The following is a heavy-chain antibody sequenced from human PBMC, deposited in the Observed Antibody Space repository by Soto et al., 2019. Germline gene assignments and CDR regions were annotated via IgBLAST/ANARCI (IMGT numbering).Heavy chain of an antibody. CDR2: CYYYSGST. V-gene: IGHV4-31*03. CDR1: GGSISSGGYY. CDR3: ARAPGTSRFSYFDY. Sequence: QVQLQESGPGLLKPSQTLSLTCPVSGGSISSGGYYWTWIRQHPEKSPEWICYCYYYSGSTHYNPSLTSRVRISVDPSKNQFSLKLRSVTAADTAVYYCARAPGTSRFSYFDYWGQGNLVTVSS. D-gene: IGHD3-3*01. J-gene: IGHJ4*02.